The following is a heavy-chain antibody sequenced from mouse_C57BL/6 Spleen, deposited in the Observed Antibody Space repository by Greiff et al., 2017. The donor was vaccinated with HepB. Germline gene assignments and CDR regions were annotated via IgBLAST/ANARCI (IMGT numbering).Heavy chain of an antibody. Sequence: EVQLQESGGGLVKPGGSLKLSCAASGFTFSDYGMHWVRQAPEKGLEWVAYISSGSSTIYYADTVKGRFTISRDNAKNTLFLQMTSLRSEDTAMYYCANIYYDYDDLYAMDYWGQGTSVTVSS. CDR1: GFTFSDYG. CDR2: ISSGSSTI. CDR3: ANIYYDYDDLYAMDY. V-gene: IGHV5-17*01. J-gene: IGHJ4*01. D-gene: IGHD2-4*01.